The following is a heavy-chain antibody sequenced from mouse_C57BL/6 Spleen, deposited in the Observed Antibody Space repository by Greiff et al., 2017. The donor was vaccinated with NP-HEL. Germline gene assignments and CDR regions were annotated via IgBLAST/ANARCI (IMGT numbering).Heavy chain of an antibody. CDR2: IHPNSGST. V-gene: IGHV1-64*01. Sequence: QVHVKQSGAELVKPGASVKLSCKASGYTFTSYWMHWVKQRPGQGLEWIGMIHPNSGSTNYNEKFKSKATLTVDKSSSTAYMQLSSLTSEDSAVYYCAIGYDWFAYWGQGTLVTVSA. CDR3: AIGYDWFAY. CDR1: GYTFTSYW. J-gene: IGHJ3*01. D-gene: IGHD2-2*01.